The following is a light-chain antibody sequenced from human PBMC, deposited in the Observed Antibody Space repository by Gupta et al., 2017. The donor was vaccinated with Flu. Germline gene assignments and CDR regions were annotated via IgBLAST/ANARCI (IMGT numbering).Light chain of an antibody. J-gene: IGLJ2*01. V-gene: IGLV1-40*01. Sequence: QSVLTQPPSVSGAPGPRVTISCPGSGSNIGAGYDVHWYQQLPGTAPKLLIYYDNNRPSGVPDRFSGSKSGTSASLAITGLQAEDEADYYCQSYDSSLSGSRIFGGGTKLTVL. CDR3: QSYDSSLSGSRI. CDR2: YDN. CDR1: GSNIGAGYD.